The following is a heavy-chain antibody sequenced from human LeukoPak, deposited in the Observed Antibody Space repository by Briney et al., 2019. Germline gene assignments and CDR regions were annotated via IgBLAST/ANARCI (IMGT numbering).Heavy chain of an antibody. CDR3: TRGGGSGYDYPTPFDY. D-gene: IGHD5-12*01. CDR1: GGSISSGGYS. Sequence: PSQTLSLTCAVSGGSISSGGYSWSWIRQPPGKGLEWIGYIYHSGSTYYNPSLKSRVTISVDRSKNQFSLKLSSVTAADTAVYYCTRGGGSGYDYPTPFDYWGQGTLVTVSS. CDR2: IYHSGST. V-gene: IGHV4-30-2*01. J-gene: IGHJ4*02.